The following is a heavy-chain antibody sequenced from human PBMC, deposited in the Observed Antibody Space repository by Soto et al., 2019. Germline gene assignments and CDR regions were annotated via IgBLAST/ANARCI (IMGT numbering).Heavy chain of an antibody. CDR2: IWYDGSNK. CDR3: ARAVPRSGAAFDI. V-gene: IGHV3-33*01. Sequence: GGSLRLSCAASGFTFSSYGMHWVRQAPGKGLEWVAVIWYDGSNKYYADSVKGRFTISRDNSKNTLYLQMNSLRAEDTAVYYCARAVPRSGAAFDIWGQGTMVTVSS. J-gene: IGHJ3*02. CDR1: GFTFSSYG. D-gene: IGHD3-10*01.